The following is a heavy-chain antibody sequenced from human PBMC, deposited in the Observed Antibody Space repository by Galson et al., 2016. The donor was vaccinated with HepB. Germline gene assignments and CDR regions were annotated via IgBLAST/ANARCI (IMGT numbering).Heavy chain of an antibody. CDR2: ISSGRNTI. CDR3: AQEVGWLRFAFGS. J-gene: IGHJ5*01. Sequence: LRLSCAASGFALSSFNMNWVRQTPGKGLEWISYISSGRNTIDYADSVKGRFTISRDDAKNSLYLQMNNLSVGDTAIYHCAQEVGWLRFAFGSWGQGTLVTVSS. D-gene: IGHD5-12*01. V-gene: IGHV3-48*01. CDR1: GFALSSFN.